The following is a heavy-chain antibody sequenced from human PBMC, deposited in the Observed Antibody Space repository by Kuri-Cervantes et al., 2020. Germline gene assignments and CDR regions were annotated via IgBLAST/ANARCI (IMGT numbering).Heavy chain of an antibody. CDR3: ARSSYDSSGYYYLGLDY. V-gene: IGHV3-30-3*01. D-gene: IGHD3-22*01. CDR2: ISYDGSNK. Sequence: GESLKISCAASGFTFSSYAVHWVRQAPGKGLEWVAVISYDGSNKYYADSVKGRFTISRDNSKNTLYLQMNSLRAEDTAVYYCARSSYDSSGYYYLGLDYWGQGTLVTVSS. CDR1: GFTFSSYA. J-gene: IGHJ4*02.